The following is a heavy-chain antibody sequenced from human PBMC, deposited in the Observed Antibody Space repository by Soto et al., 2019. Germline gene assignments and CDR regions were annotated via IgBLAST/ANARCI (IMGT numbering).Heavy chain of an antibody. Sequence: GGSLRLSCAASGFTFSSYSMNWVRQAPGKGLEWVSSIGGNSHYIDYADSVKGRVIISRDNAKNSLYLQMHSLTAEDTAVYYCARDRYGDYAVDYWGQGTLVTVSS. CDR2: IGGNSHYI. CDR3: ARDRYGDYAVDY. D-gene: IGHD4-17*01. CDR1: GFTFSSYS. J-gene: IGHJ4*02. V-gene: IGHV3-21*01.